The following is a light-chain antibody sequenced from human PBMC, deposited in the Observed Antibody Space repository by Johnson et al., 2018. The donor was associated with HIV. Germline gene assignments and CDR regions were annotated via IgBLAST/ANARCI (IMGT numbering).Light chain of an antibody. CDR2: ENN. CDR3: GTWDISLSAGGV. V-gene: IGLV1-51*02. Sequence: QSVLTQSPSVSAAPGQKVTIFCSGSSSNIGNNYVSWYQQLPGTAPKLLIYENNKRPSGIPDRFSGSKSGTSVTLGITRLQTGDEADYYCGTWDISLSAGGVFGPGTKVTVL. J-gene: IGLJ1*01. CDR1: SSNIGNNY.